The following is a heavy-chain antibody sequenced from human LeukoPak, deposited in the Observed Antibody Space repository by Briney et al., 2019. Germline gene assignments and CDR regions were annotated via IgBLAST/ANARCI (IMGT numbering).Heavy chain of an antibody. V-gene: IGHV3-20*04. J-gene: IGHJ4*02. CDR2: INWHGGAT. CDR1: GFTFDDYG. Sequence: GGSLRLSCATSGFTFDDYGMAWVRHVPGKGLEWVSGINWHGGATLYADSVRGRFTISRDTAKNTLYLQMDSLRVDDTAVYYCARGAPIDYWGQGTLVTVSS. CDR3: ARGAPIDY.